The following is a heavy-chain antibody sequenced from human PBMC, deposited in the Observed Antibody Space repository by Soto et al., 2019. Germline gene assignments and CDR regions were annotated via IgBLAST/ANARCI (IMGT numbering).Heavy chain of an antibody. CDR3: ARDGVAAGNFNSDY. D-gene: IGHD6-19*01. J-gene: IGHJ4*03. CDR2: INPSGGGT. V-gene: IGHV1-46*01. CDR1: GYSFTSNY. Sequence: SVKVSCKASGYSFTSNYMHWVRQAPGQGLEWMGIINPSGGGTSYAQRFQGRVTMTSDTSTTTVYMELSSLRSEDTALYYCARDGVAAGNFNSDYWGQGTLVTGSS.